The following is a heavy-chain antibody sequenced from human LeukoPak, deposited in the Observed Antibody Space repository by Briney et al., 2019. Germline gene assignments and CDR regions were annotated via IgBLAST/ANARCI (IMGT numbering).Heavy chain of an antibody. Sequence: SETLSLTCTVSGGSISSSSYYWSWIRQPAGKGLEWIGRIYTSGSTNYSPSLKSRVTISVDTSKNQFSLKLSSVTAADTAVYYCARGGGYHDYWGQGTLVTVSS. J-gene: IGHJ4*02. CDR1: GGSISSSSYY. D-gene: IGHD2-15*01. CDR3: ARGGGYHDY. CDR2: IYTSGST. V-gene: IGHV4-61*02.